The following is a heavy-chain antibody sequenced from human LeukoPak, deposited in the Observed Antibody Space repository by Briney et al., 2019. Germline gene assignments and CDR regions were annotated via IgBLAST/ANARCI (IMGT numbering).Heavy chain of an antibody. CDR3: AKTGSSRFDY. J-gene: IGHJ4*02. Sequence: GGSLRLSCAASAFTFSNYAMTWVRQAPGKGLEWVSAFSGSGGNTYYADSVKGRFTISRDNSKNTLYLQMNTLRAEDTAVYYCAKTGSSRFDYWGQGTLVTVSS. CDR2: FSGSGGNT. V-gene: IGHV3-23*01. CDR1: AFTFSNYA. D-gene: IGHD1-26*01.